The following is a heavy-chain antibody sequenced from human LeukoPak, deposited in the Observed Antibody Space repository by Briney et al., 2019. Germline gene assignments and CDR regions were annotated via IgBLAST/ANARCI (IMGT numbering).Heavy chain of an antibody. CDR3: ARSSYSSSSSV. D-gene: IGHD6-6*01. CDR1: GFTFSEFW. CDR2: INSDGSEG. V-gene: IGHV3-7*03. Sequence: PGGSLRLSCAVSGFTFSEFWMSWSRQAPGKGLEWVASINSDGSEGYYADVMKGRFTISRDNAKNSLYLQINSLRAEDTAVYYCARSSYSSSSSVWGQGTMVTVSS. J-gene: IGHJ3*01.